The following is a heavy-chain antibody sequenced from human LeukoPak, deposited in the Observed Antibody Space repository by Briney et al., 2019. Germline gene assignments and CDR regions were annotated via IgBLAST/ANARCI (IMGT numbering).Heavy chain of an antibody. D-gene: IGHD6-13*01. Sequence: SETLSLTCTVSGDSISSHYWSWIRQPPGKGLEWIGFFFDSGSTNYKSSLKSRVTMSVDTSKNQFSLKLSSVTAADTAVYYCARAVAAAGQFDYWGQGTLVTVSS. CDR3: ARAVAAAGQFDY. J-gene: IGHJ4*02. V-gene: IGHV4-59*11. CDR1: GDSISSHY. CDR2: FFDSGST.